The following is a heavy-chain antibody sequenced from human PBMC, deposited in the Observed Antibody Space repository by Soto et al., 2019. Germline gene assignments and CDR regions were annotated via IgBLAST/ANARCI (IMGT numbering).Heavy chain of an antibody. J-gene: IGHJ4*02. CDR3: AKEVFPTVTYYFDY. V-gene: IGHV3-30*18. D-gene: IGHD4-17*01. CDR1: GFTFSSYG. CDR2: ISYDGSIK. Sequence: GGSLRLSCAASGFTFSSYGMHWVRQAPGKGLGWVAVISYDGSIKYYADSVKGRFTISRDNSKNTLYLQMNSLRAEDTALYYCAKEVFPTVTYYFDYWGQGTLVTVSS.